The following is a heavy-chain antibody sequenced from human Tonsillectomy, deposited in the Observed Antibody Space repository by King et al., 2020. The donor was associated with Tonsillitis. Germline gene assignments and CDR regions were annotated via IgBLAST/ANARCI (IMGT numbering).Heavy chain of an antibody. D-gene: IGHD5-18*01. V-gene: IGHV4-39*01. CDR3: ARHTMVNSYFDY. Sequence: HLQESCPGLVKPSATLSLTCPVSGGSISSSSYYWGWIRQPPGQGLEWLGSIYYSGSTYYNPSLKSRVTISVDTSKNQFSLKLSSVTAADTAVYYCARHTMVNSYFDYWGQGNLVTVSS. CDR2: IYYSGST. J-gene: IGHJ4*02. CDR1: GGSISSSSYY.